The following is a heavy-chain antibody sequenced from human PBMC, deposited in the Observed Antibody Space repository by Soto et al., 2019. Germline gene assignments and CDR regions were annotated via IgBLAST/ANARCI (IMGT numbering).Heavy chain of an antibody. D-gene: IGHD3-10*01. Sequence: PSETLSLTCTVSGGSISSYYWSWIRQPPGKGLEWIGYIYYSGSTNYNPSLKSRVTISVDTSKNQFSLKLSSVTAADTAVYYCARVLYYYGSGSYWFDPWGQGTLVTVSS. CDR3: ARVLYYYGSGSYWFDP. J-gene: IGHJ5*02. CDR2: IYYSGST. CDR1: GGSISSYY. V-gene: IGHV4-59*01.